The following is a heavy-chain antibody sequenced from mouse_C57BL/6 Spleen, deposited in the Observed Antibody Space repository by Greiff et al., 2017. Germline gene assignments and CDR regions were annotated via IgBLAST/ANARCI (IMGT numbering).Heavy chain of an antibody. V-gene: IGHV8-12*01. CDR1: GFSLSTSGMG. D-gene: IGHD2-14*01. Sequence: QVTLKESGPGILQSSQTLSLTCSFSGFSLSTSGMGVSWIRQPSGKGLEWLAHIYWDDDKRYNPSLKSRLTISKDTSRNQVFLKITSVDTADTATYYCARRRGTIGGYFDVWGTGTTVTVSS. J-gene: IGHJ1*03. CDR3: ARRRGTIGGYFDV. CDR2: IYWDDDK.